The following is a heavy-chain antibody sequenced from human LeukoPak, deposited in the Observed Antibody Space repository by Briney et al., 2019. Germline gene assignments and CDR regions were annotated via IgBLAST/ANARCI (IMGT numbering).Heavy chain of an antibody. CDR3: ASAMVRGVLRAYYYYGMDA. D-gene: IGHD3-10*01. J-gene: IGHJ6*02. V-gene: IGHV4-34*01. Sequence: SETLSLTCAVYGGSFSGYYWSWIRQPPGKGLEWIGEINHSGSTNYNPSLKSRVTISVDTSKNQFSLKLNSVTAADTAVYHCASAMVRGVLRAYYYYGMDAWGQGTTVTVSS. CDR2: INHSGST. CDR1: GGSFSGYY.